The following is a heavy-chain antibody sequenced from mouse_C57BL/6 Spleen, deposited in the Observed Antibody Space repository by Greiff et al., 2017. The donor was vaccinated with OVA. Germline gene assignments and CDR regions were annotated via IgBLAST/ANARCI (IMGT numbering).Heavy chain of an antibody. CDR2: ISYDGSN. V-gene: IGHV3-6*01. CDR3: ARHDYDGDWYFDV. J-gene: IGHJ1*03. Sequence: ESGPGLVKPSQSLSLTCSVTGYSITSGYYWNWIRQFPGNKLEWMGYISYDGSNNYNPSLKNRISITRDTSKNQFFLKLNSVTTEDTATYYCARHDYDGDWYFDVWGTGTTVTVSS. CDR1: GYSITSGYY. D-gene: IGHD2-4*01.